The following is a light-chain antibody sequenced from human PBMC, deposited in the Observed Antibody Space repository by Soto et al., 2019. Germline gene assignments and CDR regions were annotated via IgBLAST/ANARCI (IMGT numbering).Light chain of an antibody. Sequence: AIQLTQSPSSLSESVGDRVTITCRASQDIRGALAWYQQKPGKPPKLLIFDVSSLQSGVPSRFSGSGSGTDFTLTISSLQPEDFATYYCQQFNTYPITCGQGTRLEIK. CDR3: QQFNTYPIT. J-gene: IGKJ5*01. CDR1: QDIRGA. CDR2: DVS. V-gene: IGKV1-13*02.